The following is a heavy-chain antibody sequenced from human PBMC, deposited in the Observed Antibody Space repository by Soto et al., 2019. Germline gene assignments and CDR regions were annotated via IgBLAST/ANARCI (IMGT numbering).Heavy chain of an antibody. Sequence: ASVKVSCKASGYTFTSYGISWVRQAPGQGLEWMGWISAYNGNTNYAQKLQGRVTMTTDNSKNTLYLQMNSLRAEDTAVYYCASPIYGSGRTLTTDYWGQGTLVTVSS. V-gene: IGHV1-18*04. D-gene: IGHD3-10*01. CDR1: GYTFTSYG. CDR3: ASPIYGSGRTLTTDY. J-gene: IGHJ4*02. CDR2: ISAYNGNT.